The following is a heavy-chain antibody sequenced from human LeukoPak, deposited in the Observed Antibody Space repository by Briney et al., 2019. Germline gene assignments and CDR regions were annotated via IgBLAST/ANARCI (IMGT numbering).Heavy chain of an antibody. Sequence: GGSLRLSCAASGSTFSDYYMSWIRQAPGKGLEWVSYISSSGSTIYYADSVKGRFTISRDNAKNSLYLQMNSLRAEDTAVYYCARDPGYSSSWYVKSAIDYWGQGTLVTVSS. CDR3: ARDPGYSSSWYVKSAIDY. J-gene: IGHJ4*02. CDR2: ISSSGSTI. D-gene: IGHD6-13*01. V-gene: IGHV3-11*01. CDR1: GSTFSDYY.